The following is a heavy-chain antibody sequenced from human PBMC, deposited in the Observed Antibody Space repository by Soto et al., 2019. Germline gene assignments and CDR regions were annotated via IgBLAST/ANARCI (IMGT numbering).Heavy chain of an antibody. CDR3: ASPPRATVTDNIFDF. D-gene: IGHD4-17*01. CDR2: ISGSDGST. V-gene: IGHV3-23*01. J-gene: IGHJ4*02. Sequence: GGSLRLSCTASGFTLNNHAMSWVRQAPGKGLEWVSVISGSDGSTHYTDSVRGRSSISRDSSKNTLYLQMSSLRAEGTAVYYCASPPRATVTDNIFDFWGPGTLVTVSS. CDR1: GFTLNNHA.